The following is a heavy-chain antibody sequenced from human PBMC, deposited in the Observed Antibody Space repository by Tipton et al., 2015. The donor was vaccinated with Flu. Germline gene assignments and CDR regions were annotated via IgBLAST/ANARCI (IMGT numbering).Heavy chain of an antibody. CDR1: GGSFSGYY. CDR2: INHSGST. V-gene: IGHV4-34*01. Sequence: TLSLTCAVYGGSFSGYYWSWIRQPPGKGLEWIGEINHSGSTNYNPSLKSRVTISVDTSKNQFSLKLSSVTAADTAVYYCAVASFDAFDIWGQGTMVPVSS. D-gene: IGHD5-12*01. J-gene: IGHJ3*02. CDR3: AVASFDAFDI.